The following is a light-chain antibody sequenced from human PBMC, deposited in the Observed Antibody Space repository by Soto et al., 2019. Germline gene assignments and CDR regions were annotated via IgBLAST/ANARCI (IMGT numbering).Light chain of an antibody. CDR1: QSISNW. J-gene: IGKJ1*01. CDR2: KAS. V-gene: IGKV1-5*03. Sequence: DIQMTQSPSTLSASVGDRVTITCRASQSISNWLAWYQQKPGKDPKLLIYKASTLESGDPSRFSGSGSGIEFTLTISSLQPDDFATYYCQQYNSYSRTFGQGTNVEIK. CDR3: QQYNSYSRT.